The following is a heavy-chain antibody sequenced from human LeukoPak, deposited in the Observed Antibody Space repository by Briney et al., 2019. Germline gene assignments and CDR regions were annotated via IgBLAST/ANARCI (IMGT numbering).Heavy chain of an antibody. V-gene: IGHV3-21*01. CDR2: ISSSSGYI. D-gene: IGHD3-10*01. J-gene: IGHJ6*02. Sequence: PGGSLRLSCAASGFTFSSYSINWVRQAPGKGLEWVSSISSSSGYIYYADSVKGRFTISRDNAENSLYLQMNSLRAEDTAVYYCARDRASAGSGSFPLYYGMDVWGQGTTVTVSS. CDR3: ARDRASAGSGSFPLYYGMDV. CDR1: GFTFSSYS.